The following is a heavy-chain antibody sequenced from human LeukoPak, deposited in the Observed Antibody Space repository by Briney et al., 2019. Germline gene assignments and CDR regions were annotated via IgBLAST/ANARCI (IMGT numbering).Heavy chain of an antibody. CDR1: GYTFTDYY. J-gene: IGHJ4*02. Sequence: ASVKVAFQASGYTFTDYYMYSLGQAPAQGLEWVGWINPNSGGTNYAQKFQGRVTMTRYTSIRTAYMELSRLGSDDTAVYYCARGGEQWLAVRYYFDSCGQGNPVT. CDR2: INPNSGGT. V-gene: IGHV1-2*02. D-gene: IGHD6-19*01. CDR3: ARGGEQWLAVRYYFDS.